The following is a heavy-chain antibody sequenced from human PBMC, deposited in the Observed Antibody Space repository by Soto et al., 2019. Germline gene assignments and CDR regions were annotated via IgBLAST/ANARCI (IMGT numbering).Heavy chain of an antibody. Sequence: PSETLSLTCDVSGDTISTGGYTWAWIRQPPGKALEWIGHTYHSGNPYYNPSLKSRVIISVDTSKNQFSLKLRSVTAADTAVYYCARHRYDYYDSSGYYAVFDYWGQGTLVTVSS. D-gene: IGHD3-22*01. CDR3: ARHRYDYYDSSGYYAVFDY. J-gene: IGHJ4*02. CDR2: TYHSGNP. V-gene: IGHV4-30-2*01. CDR1: GDTISTGGYT.